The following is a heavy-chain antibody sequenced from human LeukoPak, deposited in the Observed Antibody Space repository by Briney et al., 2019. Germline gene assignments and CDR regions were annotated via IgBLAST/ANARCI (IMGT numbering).Heavy chain of an antibody. D-gene: IGHD1-26*01. J-gene: IGHJ4*02. CDR1: GGTFSSYA. Sequence: SSEKVSCKASGGTFSSYAISWVRQAPGQGLEWMGGIIPIFGTANYAQKFQGRVTITADESTSTAYMELSSLRSEDTAVYYCARASSTYSGSYPYDYWGQGTLVTVSS. V-gene: IGHV1-69*01. CDR2: IIPIFGTA. CDR3: ARASSTYSGSYPYDY.